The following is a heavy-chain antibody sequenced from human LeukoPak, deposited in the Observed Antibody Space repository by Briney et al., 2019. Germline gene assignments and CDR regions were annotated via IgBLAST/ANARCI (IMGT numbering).Heavy chain of an antibody. V-gene: IGHV5-51*01. CDR3: ARARYCSGGSCYAEH. Sequence: PGESLKISCRGSGYSFTSHWIGWVRQMPGKGLEWMAIIYAGDSGTRISPSFQGQVTISADKSISTAYLQWSSLKASDTAMYYCARARYCSGGSCYAEHWGQGTLVTVSS. J-gene: IGHJ4*02. CDR2: IYAGDSGT. D-gene: IGHD2-15*01. CDR1: GYSFTSHW.